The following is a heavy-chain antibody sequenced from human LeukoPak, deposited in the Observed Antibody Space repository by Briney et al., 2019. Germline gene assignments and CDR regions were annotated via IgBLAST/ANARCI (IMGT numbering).Heavy chain of an antibody. V-gene: IGHV1-2*04. CDR1: GYTFTGYY. CDR3: ARGDDILTGYLYYFDY. D-gene: IGHD3-9*01. J-gene: IGHJ4*02. CDR2: INPNSGGT. Sequence: GASVKVSCKASGYTFTGYYMHWVRQAPGQGLEWMGWINPNSGGTNYAQKFQGWVTMTRDTSISTAYMELSRLRSDDTAVYYRARGDDILTGYLYYFDYWGQGTLVTVSS.